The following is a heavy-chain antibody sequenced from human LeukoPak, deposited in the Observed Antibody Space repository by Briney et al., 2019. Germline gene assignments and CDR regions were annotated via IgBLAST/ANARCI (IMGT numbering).Heavy chain of an antibody. V-gene: IGHV4-59*01. CDR2: IYYSGST. Sequence: SETLSLTCTVSGGSISSYYWSWIRQPPGKGLEWIGYIYYSGSTNYNPSLKSRVTISVDTSKNQFSLKLSSVTAADTAVYYGARGGSFSTSWFDPWGQGTLVTVSS. CDR1: GGSISSYY. J-gene: IGHJ5*02. CDR3: ARGGSFSTSWFDP. D-gene: IGHD1-26*01.